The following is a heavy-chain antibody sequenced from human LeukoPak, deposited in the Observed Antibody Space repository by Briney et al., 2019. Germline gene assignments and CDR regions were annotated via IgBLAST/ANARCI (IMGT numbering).Heavy chain of an antibody. D-gene: IGHD3-10*01. CDR3: ARDSPPGDEQVFAY. J-gene: IGHJ4*02. CDR2: IYYSGST. V-gene: IGHV4-39*07. Sequence: SETLSLTCTVSGGSISSSTYYWGWIRQPPGKGLEWIGNIYYSGSTYYNPSLKSRVTISLDTSKNQFSLKLSSVTAADTAVYYCARDSPPGDEQVFAYWGLGMLVTVSS. CDR1: GGSISSSTYY.